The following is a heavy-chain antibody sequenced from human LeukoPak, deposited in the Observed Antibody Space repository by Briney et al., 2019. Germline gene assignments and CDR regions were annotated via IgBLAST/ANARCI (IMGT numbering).Heavy chain of an antibody. CDR2: ISNSGSII. J-gene: IGHJ4*02. CDR3: AKDYCRDGNCPFPFLDS. CDR1: GFTFSDYY. V-gene: IGHV3-11*01. Sequence: PGGSLRLSCAASGFTFSDYYISWIRQAPGKGLEWVSYISNSGSIIYYADSVKGRFTISRDNTKDSLYLQMSSLRAEDTATYYCAKDYCRDGNCPFPFLDSWGQGTLVTVSS. D-gene: IGHD2-15*01.